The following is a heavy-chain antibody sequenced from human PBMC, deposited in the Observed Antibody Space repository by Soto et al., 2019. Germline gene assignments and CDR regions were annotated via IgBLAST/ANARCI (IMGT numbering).Heavy chain of an antibody. CDR1: GFLFSTYW. Sequence: EVQLVESGGGLVQPGGSLRLSCAASGFLFSTYWMFWVRQVPRKGLLWVSRIKSDGSSTSYADSVKGRFTISRDNTKNRLYRRMTSLRAEDTAGYYCAIGGGDYNYFDHWGQGILFTSSS. J-gene: IGHJ4*02. CDR3: AIGGGDYNYFDH. CDR2: IKSDGSST. D-gene: IGHD2-21*01. V-gene: IGHV3-74*01.